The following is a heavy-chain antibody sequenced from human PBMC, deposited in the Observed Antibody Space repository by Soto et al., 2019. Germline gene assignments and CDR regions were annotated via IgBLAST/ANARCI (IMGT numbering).Heavy chain of an antibody. D-gene: IGHD1-26*01. Sequence: GGSLRLSCAASGFTISTYTMDWVRQAPGKGLEWVSSISSSSYYIYYADSVKGRFTISRDNAKNSLSLQMSSLRAEDTAVYYCARQTSTGSYRNFDSWGRGTLVTVSS. CDR2: ISSSSYYI. CDR3: ARQTSTGSYRNFDS. V-gene: IGHV3-21*01. J-gene: IGHJ4*02. CDR1: GFTISTYT.